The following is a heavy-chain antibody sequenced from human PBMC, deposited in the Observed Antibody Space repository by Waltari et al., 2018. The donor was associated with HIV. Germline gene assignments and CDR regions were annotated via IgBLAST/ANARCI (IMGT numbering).Heavy chain of an antibody. CDR2: ISSSTTYK. D-gene: IGHD3-3*01. CDR3: ARDWSAYDEPDYYYAMDV. Sequence: EVQLVESGGGLVKPGGSLRLACAAYGFTFSTSNMSRARQAPGKGLEWISSISSSTTYKIYAESVKGRFTISRDNAKKSLYLQMNSLRAEDTAVYYCARDWSAYDEPDYYYAMDVWGQGTTVTVSS. V-gene: IGHV3-21*02. J-gene: IGHJ6*02. CDR1: GFTFSTSN.